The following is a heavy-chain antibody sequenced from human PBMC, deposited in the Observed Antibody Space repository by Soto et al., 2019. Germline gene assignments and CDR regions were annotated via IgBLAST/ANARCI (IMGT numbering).Heavy chain of an antibody. Sequence: QVQLVQSGAEVKKPGASVKVSCKASGYTFTSYAMHWVRQAPGQRLEWMGWINAGNGDTKYSQKFQGRVTITRDTSASTAYMELSSLRSEDTAVYYCARDRGSWSNDAFDIWGQGTMVTVSS. CDR3: ARDRGSWSNDAFDI. CDR2: INAGNGDT. V-gene: IGHV1-3*01. J-gene: IGHJ3*02. CDR1: GYTFTSYA. D-gene: IGHD3-10*01.